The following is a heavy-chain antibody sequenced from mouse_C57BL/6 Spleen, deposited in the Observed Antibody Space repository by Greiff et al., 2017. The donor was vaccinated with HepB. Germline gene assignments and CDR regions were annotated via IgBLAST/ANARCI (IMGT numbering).Heavy chain of an antibody. CDR2: IDPETGGT. CDR1: GYTFTDYE. J-gene: IGHJ2*01. Sequence: VQLQQSGAELVRPGASVTLSCKASGYTFTDYEMHWVKQTPVHGLEWIGAIDPETGGTAYNQKFKGKAILTADKSSSTAYMELRSLTSEDSAVYYCTRVKDLDAPYYFDYWGQGTTLTVSS. CDR3: TRVKDLDAPYYFDY. V-gene: IGHV1-15*01.